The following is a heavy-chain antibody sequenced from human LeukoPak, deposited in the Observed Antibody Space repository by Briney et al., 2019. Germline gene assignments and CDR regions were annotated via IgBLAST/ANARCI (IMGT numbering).Heavy chain of an antibody. CDR1: GFTFSSYG. D-gene: IGHD3-10*01. CDR2: ISYDGSNK. V-gene: IGHV3-30*18. CDR3: AKDIGSMVRGVILDY. Sequence: GGSLRLSCAASGFTFSSYGTHWVRQAPGKGLEWVAVISYDGSNKYYADSVKGRFTISRDNSKNTLYLQMNSLRAEDTAVYYCAKDIGSMVRGVILDYWGQGTLVTVSS. J-gene: IGHJ4*02.